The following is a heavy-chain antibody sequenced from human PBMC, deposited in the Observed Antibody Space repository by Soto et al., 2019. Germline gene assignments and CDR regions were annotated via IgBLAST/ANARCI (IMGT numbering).Heavy chain of an antibody. CDR2: MYYSGST. CDR1: GGSISSSSYY. V-gene: IGHV4-39*01. Sequence: SETLSLTCTVSGGSISSSSYYWGWIRQPPGKGLEWIGSMYYSGSTYYNPSLKSRVTISVDTSKNQFSLKLSSVTAADTAVYYCLSAAGNLGWFDPWGQGTLVTVSS. CDR3: LSAAGNLGWFDP. D-gene: IGHD6-13*01. J-gene: IGHJ5*02.